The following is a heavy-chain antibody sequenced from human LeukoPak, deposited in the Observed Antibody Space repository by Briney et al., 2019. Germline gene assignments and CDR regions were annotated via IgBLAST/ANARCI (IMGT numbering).Heavy chain of an antibody. CDR1: GFTFSSYE. CDR2: ISSSGTTI. Sequence: GGSLRLSCAASGFTFSSYEMNWVRQPPGKGLEWVSYISSSGTTIYYAASVKSRFTISRDNAKNSLYLQMNSLRVEDTAVYYCAREGIDSSGYSFDYWGQGTLVTVSS. J-gene: IGHJ4*02. V-gene: IGHV3-48*03. CDR3: AREGIDSSGYSFDY. D-gene: IGHD3-22*01.